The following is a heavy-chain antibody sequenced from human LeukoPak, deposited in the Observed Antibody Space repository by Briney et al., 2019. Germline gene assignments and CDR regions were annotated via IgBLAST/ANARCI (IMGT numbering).Heavy chain of an antibody. CDR1: GFTFSTYE. Sequence: PGGSLRLSCAASGFTFSTYEMNWVRQAPGKGLEWVSYIGGGGSTIYYADSVKGRFTISKDNAKNSLYLQMNRLRGEGTGVYYCARDYLVGGTDAFDIWGQGTMVTVSS. CDR3: ARDYLVGGTDAFDI. V-gene: IGHV3-48*03. J-gene: IGHJ3*02. CDR2: IGGGGSTI. D-gene: IGHD1-1*01.